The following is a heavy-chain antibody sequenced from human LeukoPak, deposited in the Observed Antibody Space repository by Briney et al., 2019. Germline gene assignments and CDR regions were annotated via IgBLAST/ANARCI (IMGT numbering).Heavy chain of an antibody. CDR2: ISSSSSNI. CDR3: AREWRGLDY. V-gene: IGHV3-48*04. J-gene: IGHJ4*02. D-gene: IGHD3-3*01. CDR1: GFSFSSYS. Sequence: GGSLRLSCAASGFSFSSYSMNWVRQAPGKGLEWVSYISSSSSNIYYADSVKGRFTISRDNAKNSLYLQMNSLRAEDTAVYYCAREWRGLDYWGQGTLVTVSS.